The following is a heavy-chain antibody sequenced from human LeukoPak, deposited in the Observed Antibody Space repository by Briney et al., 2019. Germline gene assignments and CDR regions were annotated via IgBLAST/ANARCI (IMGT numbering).Heavy chain of an antibody. CDR2: IWYDGSNK. CDR3: ARDTGSSDAFDI. Sequence: GGSLRLSCAASGFTFSSYGMHWVRQAPGKGPEWVAVIWYDGSNKYYADSVKGRFTISRDNSKNTLYLQMNSLRAEDTAVYYCARDTGSSDAFDIWGQGTMVTVSS. D-gene: IGHD1-26*01. J-gene: IGHJ3*02. V-gene: IGHV3-33*01. CDR1: GFTFSSYG.